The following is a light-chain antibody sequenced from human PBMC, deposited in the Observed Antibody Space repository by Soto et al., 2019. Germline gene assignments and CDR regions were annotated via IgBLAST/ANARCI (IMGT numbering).Light chain of an antibody. CDR1: QSNIYSSNNKNY. CDR3: QQYYSAPTWT. Sequence: DIGLRQIPDYLESSVWGKSIVLCDRSQSNIYSSNNKNYLAWYQQKPGQPPKLLIYWASTRESWVPDRISGSGSGRYRTLTCTTLQAEDVAVYHCQQYYSAPTWTFGQGTKVDIK. J-gene: IGKJ1*01. V-gene: IGKV4-1*01. CDR2: WAS.